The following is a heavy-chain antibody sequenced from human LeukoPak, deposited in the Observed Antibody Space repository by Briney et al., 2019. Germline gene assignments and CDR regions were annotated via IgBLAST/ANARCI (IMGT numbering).Heavy chain of an antibody. D-gene: IGHD6-13*01. CDR2: INHSGST. CDR3: ARHPRTYSSSWFFDY. Sequence: SETLSLTCAVYGGSFSGYYWSWIRQPPGKGLEWIGEINHSGSTNYNPSLKSRVTISVDTSKNQFSLKLSSVTAADTAVYYCARHPRTYSSSWFFDYWGQGTLVTVSS. CDR1: GGSFSGYY. V-gene: IGHV4-34*01. J-gene: IGHJ4*02.